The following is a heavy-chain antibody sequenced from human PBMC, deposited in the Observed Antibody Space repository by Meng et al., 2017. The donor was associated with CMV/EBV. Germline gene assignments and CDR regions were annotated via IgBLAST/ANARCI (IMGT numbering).Heavy chain of an antibody. Sequence: GESLKISCAASGFTFSSYSMNWVRQAPGKGLEWVSFISSSSSYIYYADSVKGRFTISRDNAKNSLYLQMNSLRAEDTAVYYCATVRGMDVWGQGTTVTVSS. CDR2: ISSSSSYI. V-gene: IGHV3-21*01. CDR3: ATVRGMDV. J-gene: IGHJ6*02. D-gene: IGHD4-17*01. CDR1: GFTFSSYS.